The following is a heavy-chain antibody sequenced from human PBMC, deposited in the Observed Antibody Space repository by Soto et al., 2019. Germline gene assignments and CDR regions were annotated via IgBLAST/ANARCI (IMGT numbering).Heavy chain of an antibody. Sequence: GASVKVSCKASGYIFVNYGIAWVRQAPGQGLEWMGWISPYTGNTHSATKVQGRLTMTTDTSTSTAYMDLGSLRSEDTAVYYCARDSCTNGVCYTDSFAFWGQGTLVTVSS. D-gene: IGHD2-8*01. J-gene: IGHJ4*02. CDR3: ARDSCTNGVCYTDSFAF. CDR1: GYIFVNYG. V-gene: IGHV1-18*01. CDR2: ISPYTGNT.